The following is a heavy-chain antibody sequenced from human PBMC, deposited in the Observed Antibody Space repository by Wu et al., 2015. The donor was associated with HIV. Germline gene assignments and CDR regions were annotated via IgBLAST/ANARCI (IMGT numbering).Heavy chain of an antibody. CDR1: GYTFTSYY. CDR3: ARNFDYVWGSYRWFDY. Sequence: QVQLVQSGAEVKKPGASVKVSCKASGYTFTSYYMHWVRQAPGQGLEWMGIINPSGGSTSYAQKFQGRVTMTRDTSTSTVYMELSSLRSEDTAVYYCARNFDYVWGSYRWFDYWGQGTLVTVSS. CDR2: INPSGGST. D-gene: IGHD3-16*02. V-gene: IGHV1-46*01. J-gene: IGHJ4*02.